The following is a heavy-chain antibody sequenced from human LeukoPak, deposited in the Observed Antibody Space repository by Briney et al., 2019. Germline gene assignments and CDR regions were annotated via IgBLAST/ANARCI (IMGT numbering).Heavy chain of an antibody. J-gene: IGHJ3*02. CDR3: AGQITMVRGVIMADAFDI. CDR2: IYPGDSDT. D-gene: IGHD3-10*01. CDR1: GYSFTSYW. Sequence: GESLKISCKGSGYSFTSYWIGWVRQMPGKGLEWMGIIYPGDSDTRYSPSFQGQVTISADKSISTAYLQWSSLKASDTAMYYCAGQITMVRGVIMADAFDIWGQGTMVTVSS. V-gene: IGHV5-51*01.